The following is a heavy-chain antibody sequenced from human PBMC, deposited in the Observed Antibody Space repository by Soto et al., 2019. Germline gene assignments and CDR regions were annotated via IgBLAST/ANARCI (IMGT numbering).Heavy chain of an antibody. Sequence: ASVKVSCKASGYTFTSYDINWVRQATGQGLEWMGWMNPNSGNTGYAQKFQGRVTMTRNTSISTAYMELSSLRSEDTAVYYCVRGEVSSWPEDYYYYMDVWGKGTTVTVSS. D-gene: IGHD6-13*01. CDR2: MNPNSGNT. J-gene: IGHJ6*03. V-gene: IGHV1-8*01. CDR3: VRGEVSSWPEDYYYYMDV. CDR1: GYTFTSYD.